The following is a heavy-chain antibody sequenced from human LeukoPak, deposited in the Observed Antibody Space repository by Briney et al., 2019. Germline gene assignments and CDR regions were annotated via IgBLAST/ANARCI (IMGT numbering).Heavy chain of an antibody. Sequence: PSETLSLTCTVSGGSISSGSYYWSWIRQPAGKGLEWIGRIYTSGSTNYNPSLKSRVTISVDTSKNQFSLKLSSVTAADTAVYYCARDLNYDSSGYSNWFDPWGQGTLVTVSS. V-gene: IGHV4-61*02. CDR2: IYTSGST. D-gene: IGHD3-22*01. CDR1: GGSISSGSYY. CDR3: ARDLNYDSSGYSNWFDP. J-gene: IGHJ5*02.